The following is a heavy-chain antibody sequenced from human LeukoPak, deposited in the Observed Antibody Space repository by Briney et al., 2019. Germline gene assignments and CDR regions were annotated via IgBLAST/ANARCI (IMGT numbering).Heavy chain of an antibody. CDR2: ISYSGNT. CDR3: ARGLVIVPPASDY. CDR1: GVSISGFS. V-gene: IGHV4-59*01. J-gene: IGHJ4*02. Sequence: SETLSLTCTVSGVSISGFSWNWIRQPPGKGLEWNGYISYSGNTNYNPSLKSRVTMSVDTSKNQFSLKLTSVTAADTAVYYCARGLVIVPPASDYWGQGTLVTVSA. D-gene: IGHD2/OR15-2a*01.